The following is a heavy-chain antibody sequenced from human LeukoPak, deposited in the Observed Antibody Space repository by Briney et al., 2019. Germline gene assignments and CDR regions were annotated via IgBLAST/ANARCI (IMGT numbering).Heavy chain of an antibody. CDR1: GGSLSSYY. J-gene: IGHJ5*02. CDR3: ARSLYYYGSGSYFGGYNWFDP. CDR2: IYYSGST. V-gene: IGHV4-59*08. Sequence: SETLSLTCTVSGGSLSSYYWSWIRQPPGKGLEWIGYIYYSGSTNYNPSLKSRVTISVDTSKNQFSLKLSSVTAADTAVYYCARSLYYYGSGSYFGGYNWFDPWGQGTLVTVSS. D-gene: IGHD3-10*01.